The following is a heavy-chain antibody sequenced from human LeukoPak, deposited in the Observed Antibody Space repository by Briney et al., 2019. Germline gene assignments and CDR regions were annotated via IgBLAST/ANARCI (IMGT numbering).Heavy chain of an antibody. J-gene: IGHJ4*02. CDR3: ARDHYDSSGWCDY. CDR1: GYTFTGYY. D-gene: IGHD3-22*01. V-gene: IGHV1-2*02. CDR2: INPNSGGT. Sequence: ASVKVSCKASGYTFTGYYMHWVRQAPGQGLEWMGWINPNSGGTNYAQNFQGRVTMTRDTSISTAYMELRRLRSDDTAAYYCARDHYDSSGWCDYWGQGTLVTVSS.